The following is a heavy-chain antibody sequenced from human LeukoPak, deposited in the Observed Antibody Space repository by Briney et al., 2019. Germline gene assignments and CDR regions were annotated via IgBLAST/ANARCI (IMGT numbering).Heavy chain of an antibody. CDR3: ARSTVTTGDY. Sequence: GGSLGLSCAASGFTFSSYSMNWVRQAPGKGLERVSYISSSSSTIYYADSVKGRFTISRDNAKNSLYLQMNSLRAEDTAVYYCARSTVTTGDYWGQGTLVTVSS. CDR2: ISSSSSTI. D-gene: IGHD4-17*01. J-gene: IGHJ4*02. V-gene: IGHV3-48*01. CDR1: GFTFSSYS.